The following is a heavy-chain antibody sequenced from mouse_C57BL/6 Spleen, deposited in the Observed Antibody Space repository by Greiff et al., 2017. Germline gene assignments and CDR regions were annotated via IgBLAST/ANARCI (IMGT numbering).Heavy chain of an antibody. D-gene: IGHD2-3*01. CDR3: TRDDPSAMDY. J-gene: IGHJ4*01. CDR2: IYPGDGDT. Sequence: QVQLQQSGAELVKPGASVKISCKASGYAFSSYWMNWVKQRPGKGLEWIGQIYPGDGDTNYNGKFKGKATLTADKTSSTAYMQLSSLTSEDTAVYFCTRDDPSAMDYWGQGTSVTVSS. CDR1: GYAFSSYW. V-gene: IGHV1-80*01.